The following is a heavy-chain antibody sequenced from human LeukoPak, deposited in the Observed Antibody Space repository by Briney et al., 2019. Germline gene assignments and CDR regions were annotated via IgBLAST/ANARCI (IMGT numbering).Heavy chain of an antibody. V-gene: IGHV3-30*04. J-gene: IGHJ6*02. Sequence: PGRSLRLSCAASGFTFSSYAMHWVRQAPGKGLEWVAVISYDGSNEYYADSVKGRFTISRDNSKNTLYLQMNSLRAEDTAVYYCARDRDSSSHYYYGMDVWGQGTTVTVSS. CDR1: GFTFSSYA. CDR3: ARDRDSSSHYYYGMDV. CDR2: ISYDGSNE. D-gene: IGHD6-13*01.